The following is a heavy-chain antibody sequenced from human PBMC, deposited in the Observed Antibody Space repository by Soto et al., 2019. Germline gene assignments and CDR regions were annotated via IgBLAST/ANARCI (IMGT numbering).Heavy chain of an antibody. J-gene: IGHJ6*02. CDR2: IWYDGSNK. D-gene: IGHD2-21*02. Sequence: GGSLGLSCAASGFTFSSYGMHWVRQAPGKGLEWVAVIWYDGSNKYYADSVKGRFTISRDNSKNTLYLQVNSLRAEDTAVYYCARAGCGGDCYSARGYYYYGMDVWGQGTTVTVSS. CDR3: ARAGCGGDCYSARGYYYYGMDV. CDR1: GFTFSSYG. V-gene: IGHV3-33*01.